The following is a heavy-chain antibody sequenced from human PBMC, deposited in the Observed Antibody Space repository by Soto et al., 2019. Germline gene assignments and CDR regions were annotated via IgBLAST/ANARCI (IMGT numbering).Heavy chain of an antibody. CDR2: INPNSGGT. CDR3: ARDPSYSSSWSPIRYYGMDV. CDR1: GYTFTGYY. V-gene: IGHV1-2*04. J-gene: IGHJ6*02. Sequence: ASVKVSCKASGYTFTGYYMHWVRQAPGQGLEWMGGINPNSGGTNYAQKFQGWVTMTRDTSISTAYMELSRLRSDDTAVYYCARDPSYSSSWSPIRYYGMDVWGQGTTVTVSS. D-gene: IGHD6-13*01.